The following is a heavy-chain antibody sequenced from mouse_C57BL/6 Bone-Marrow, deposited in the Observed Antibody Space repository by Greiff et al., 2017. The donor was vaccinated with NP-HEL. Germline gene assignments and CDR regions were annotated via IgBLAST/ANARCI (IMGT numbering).Heavy chain of an antibody. D-gene: IGHD2-4*01. CDR1: GYTFTTYP. J-gene: IGHJ2*01. CDR2: FHPYNDDT. V-gene: IGHV1-47*01. CDR3: ARSIYYDYNRYCDY. Sequence: QVQLKESGAELVKPGASVKMSCKASGYTFTTYPIEWMKQNHGKSLEWIGNFHPYNDDTKYNEKFKGKANLTVDKSSSTVYLELSRLTSDDSAVYYCARSIYYDYNRYCDYWGQGTTLTVSS.